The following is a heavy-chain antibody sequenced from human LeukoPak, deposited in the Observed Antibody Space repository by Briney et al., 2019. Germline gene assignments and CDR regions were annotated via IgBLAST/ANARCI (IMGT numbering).Heavy chain of an antibody. CDR2: FDPEDGET. D-gene: IGHD3-3*01. CDR1: GYTLTELS. V-gene: IGHV1-24*01. Sequence: ASVKVSCKVSGYTLTELSMHWVRQAPGRGLEWMGGFDPEDGETTYAQKFQGRVTMTEDTSTDTAYMELSSLRSEDTAVYYCATDSITIFGVVTTNAFDIWGQGTMVTVSS. J-gene: IGHJ3*02. CDR3: ATDSITIFGVVTTNAFDI.